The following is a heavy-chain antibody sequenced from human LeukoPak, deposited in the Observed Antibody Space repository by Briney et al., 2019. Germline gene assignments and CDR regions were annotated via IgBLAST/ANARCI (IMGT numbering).Heavy chain of an antibody. J-gene: IGHJ4*02. V-gene: IGHV3-21*01. D-gene: IGHD2-2*01. CDR1: GFTLSTNA. CDR3: ARDGRDCSSSSCYLDY. Sequence: GGSLRLSCLTSGFTLSTNAMSRVRQAPGKGLEWVSSISSSSSHIYYADSVKGRFTISRDNAKNSLYLQMNSLRAEDTAVYYCARDGRDCSSSSCYLDYWGQGTLVTVSS. CDR2: ISSSSSHI.